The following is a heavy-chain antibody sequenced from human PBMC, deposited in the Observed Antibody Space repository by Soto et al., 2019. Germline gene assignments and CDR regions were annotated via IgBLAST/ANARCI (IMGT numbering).Heavy chain of an antibody. D-gene: IGHD1-26*01. J-gene: IGHJ4*02. CDR3: ARASPGIVGGAHFDY. Sequence: PSETLSLTCAVSGYSISGIYYWGWVRQPPGKGLEWIGTIYHDGSTYYNPSLKSRVTISVDTSKNQFSLKLSSLTAADTAVYYCARASPGIVGGAHFDYWGQGTLVTVSS. V-gene: IGHV4-38-2*01. CDR1: GYSISGIYY. CDR2: IYHDGST.